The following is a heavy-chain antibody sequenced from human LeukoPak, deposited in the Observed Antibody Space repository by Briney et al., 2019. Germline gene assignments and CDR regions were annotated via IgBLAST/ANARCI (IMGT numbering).Heavy chain of an antibody. Sequence: GASVKVSCKASGYTFIAYYMHWVRQAPGQGLEWMGWINPNSGGTNYAQKFQGRVTMTRDTSTSTVYMELSRLRSDDTAVYYCARDSCSSTSCLSIDDYWGQGTLVTVSS. CDR3: ARDSCSSTSCLSIDDY. D-gene: IGHD2-2*01. V-gene: IGHV1-2*02. CDR1: GYTFIAYY. J-gene: IGHJ4*02. CDR2: INPNSGGT.